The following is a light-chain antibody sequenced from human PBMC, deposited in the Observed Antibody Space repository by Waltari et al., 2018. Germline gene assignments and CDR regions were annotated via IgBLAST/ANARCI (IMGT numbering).Light chain of an antibody. CDR2: DTA. V-gene: IGKV3D-20*01. J-gene: IGKJ4*01. Sequence: EIVLTQSPATLSLSPGERATLSCGASQNIGGAYLAWYQQKPGLAPRLLIYDTAIRAAGFPDRFSGSGSGTDFTLTISILDPEDFALYFCQQYANSPLTLGGGTKVEF. CDR3: QQYANSPLT. CDR1: QNIGGAY.